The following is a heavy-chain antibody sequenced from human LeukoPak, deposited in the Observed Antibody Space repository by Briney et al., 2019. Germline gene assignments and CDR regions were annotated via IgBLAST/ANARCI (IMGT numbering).Heavy chain of an antibody. J-gene: IGHJ3*02. D-gene: IGHD6-13*01. CDR1: GGSISSGSYY. CDR3: AREVAAAGDAFDI. V-gene: IGHV4-61*02. Sequence: PSETLSLTCTVSGGSISSGSYYWSWIRQPAGKGLEWIGRINTSGSTNYNPSLKSRVTISVDTSKNQFSLKLSSVTAADTAVYYCAREVAAAGDAFDIWGQGTMVTVSS. CDR2: INTSGST.